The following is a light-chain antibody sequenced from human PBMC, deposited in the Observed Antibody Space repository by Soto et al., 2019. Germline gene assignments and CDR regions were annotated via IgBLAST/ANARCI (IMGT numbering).Light chain of an antibody. CDR2: GVT. CDR1: HNDIGTYDY. CDR3: SSFTSNRIYV. V-gene: IGLV2-14*03. Sequence: QSLLTHPTSLSGSPGQSITISCTGNHNDIGTYDYVSWYQQHPGRAPRLLIHGVTTRPSGISDRFSASKSGLTASLTISGLQPEDEADYYCSSFTSNRIYVFGPGTKVTVL. J-gene: IGLJ1*01.